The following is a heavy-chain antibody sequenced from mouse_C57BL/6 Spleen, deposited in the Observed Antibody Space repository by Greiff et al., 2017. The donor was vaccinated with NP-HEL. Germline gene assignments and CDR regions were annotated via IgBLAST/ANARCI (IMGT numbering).Heavy chain of an antibody. CDR3: ARHVGGNYGFAY. J-gene: IGHJ3*01. V-gene: IGHV5-6*01. Sequence: EVKLVESGGDLVKPGGSLKLSCAASGFTFSSYGMSWVRQTPDKRLEWVATISSGGSYTYYPDSVKGRFTISRDNAKNTLYLQMSSLKSEDTAMYYCARHVGGNYGFAYWGQGTLVTVSA. CDR2: ISSGGSYT. CDR1: GFTFSSYG. D-gene: IGHD2-1*01.